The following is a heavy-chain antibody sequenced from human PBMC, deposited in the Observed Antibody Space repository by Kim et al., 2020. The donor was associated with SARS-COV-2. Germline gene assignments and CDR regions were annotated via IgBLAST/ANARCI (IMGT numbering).Heavy chain of an antibody. D-gene: IGHD4-17*01. CDR3: ARHHYTVTTVDY. V-gene: IGHV4-39*01. J-gene: IGHJ4*02. Sequence: YDTPSLKSRVTISVDTSKNQFSLKLSSVTAADTAVYYCARHHYTVTTVDYWGQGTLVTVSS.